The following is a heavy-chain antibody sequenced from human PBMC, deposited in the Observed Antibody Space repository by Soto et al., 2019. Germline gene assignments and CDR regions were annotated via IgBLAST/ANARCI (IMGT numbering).Heavy chain of an antibody. J-gene: IGHJ4*02. CDR1: GFTFSSYA. CDR2: ISGSGGST. V-gene: IGHV3-23*01. D-gene: IGHD6-13*01. Sequence: GGSLRLSCAASGFTFSSYAMRWVRQAPGKGLEWVSAISGSGGSTYYEDSVKGRFTISRDNSKNTLSLQLNSLTAEDTASYYLATEPIYSRSCYVWNFDYWGQGTLVTVSS. CDR3: ATEPIYSRSCYVWNFDY.